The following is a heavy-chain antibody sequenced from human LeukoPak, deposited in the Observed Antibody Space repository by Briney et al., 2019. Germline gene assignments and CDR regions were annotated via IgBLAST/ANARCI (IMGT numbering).Heavy chain of an antibody. J-gene: IGHJ4*02. D-gene: IGHD6-19*01. CDR1: GFTFSSYA. CDR2: ISGSGGST. V-gene: IGHV3-23*01. Sequence: PGGSLRLSCAASGFTFSSYAMSWVRQAPGKGLEWVSAISGSGGSTYYADSVKGRFTISRDNSKNTLYLQMNSLRAEDTAVYYCAKGRRRGSSGWYYFDYWGQGTLVTVSS. CDR3: AKGRRRGSSGWYYFDY.